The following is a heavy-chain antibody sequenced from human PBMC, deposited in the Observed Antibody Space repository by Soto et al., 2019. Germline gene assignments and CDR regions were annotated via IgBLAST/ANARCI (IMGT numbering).Heavy chain of an antibody. CDR1: GAYVSDFS. V-gene: IGHV4-4*07. CDR3: ARESGENWTYEAH. J-gene: IGHJ1*01. D-gene: IGHD1-7*01. Sequence: SETLSLTCTVSGAYVSDFSWSWIRQPAGKGLEWIGRITVNGITQYTPSFRSRVTMSMDTSRNQFSLNLQSATAADTALYYCARESGENWTYEAHWGQGTLVTSPQ. CDR2: ITVNGIT.